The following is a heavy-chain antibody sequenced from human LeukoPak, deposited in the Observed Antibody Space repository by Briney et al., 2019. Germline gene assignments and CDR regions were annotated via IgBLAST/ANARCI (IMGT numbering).Heavy chain of an antibody. J-gene: IGHJ5*02. CDR3: AKSAYSSGWKNWFDP. Sequence: WGSLRLSCAASGFTFSSYAMSWVRQAPGKGLEWVSAISGSGGSTYYADSVKGRFTISRDNSKNTLYLQMNSLRAEDTAVYYCAKSAYSSGWKNWFDPWGQGTLVTVSS. CDR2: ISGSGGST. CDR1: GFTFSSYA. V-gene: IGHV3-23*01. D-gene: IGHD6-19*01.